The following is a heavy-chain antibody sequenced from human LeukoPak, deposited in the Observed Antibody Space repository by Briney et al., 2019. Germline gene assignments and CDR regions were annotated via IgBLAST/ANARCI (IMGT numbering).Heavy chain of an antibody. CDR1: GGSMSSYF. D-gene: IGHD6-6*01. V-gene: IGHV4-34*01. CDR2: INHSGST. Sequence: PSQTLSLTCTVSGGSMSSYFWSWVRQPPGKGLEWIGEINHSGSTNYNPSLKSRVTISVDTSKNQFSLKLSSVTAADTAVYYCAGLGGYSSSSDYWGQGTLVTVSS. J-gene: IGHJ4*02. CDR3: AGLGGYSSSSDY.